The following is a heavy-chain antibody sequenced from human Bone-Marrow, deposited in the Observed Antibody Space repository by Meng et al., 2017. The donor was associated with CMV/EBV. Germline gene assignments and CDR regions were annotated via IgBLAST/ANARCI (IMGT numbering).Heavy chain of an antibody. V-gene: IGHV3-23*01. CDR1: GFTFNSDA. D-gene: IGHD7-27*01. CDR3: ASRGPDWGFHRI. J-gene: IGHJ3*02. Sequence: GGSLRLSCTASGFTFNSDAMSWVRQAPGKGLEWVSTIGGSGGNIYYVDSVKGRFTISRDNSKNTLYLQMNSLRAEDTAVYYCASRGPDWGFHRIWGQGKMVTVSS. CDR2: IGGSGGNI.